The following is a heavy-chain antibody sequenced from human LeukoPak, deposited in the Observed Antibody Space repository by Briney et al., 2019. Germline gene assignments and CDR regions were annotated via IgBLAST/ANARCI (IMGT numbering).Heavy chain of an antibody. CDR2: IISSSSYT. CDR3: ARFSRGCSSTSCYGGDFDY. D-gene: IGHD2-2*01. CDR1: GCTFSDYY. V-gene: IGHV3-11*06. J-gene: IGHJ4*02. Sequence: GGALSLSCAASGCTFSDYYMSWSRRAPGKGREGVSYIISSSSYTNYTDSVKGRFTISREKNKNSLYLQMNSLSAEDTAVYYCARFSRGCSSTSCYGGDFDYWGQGTLVTVPS.